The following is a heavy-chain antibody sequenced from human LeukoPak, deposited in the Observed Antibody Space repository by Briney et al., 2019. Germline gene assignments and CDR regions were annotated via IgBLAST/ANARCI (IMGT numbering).Heavy chain of an antibody. J-gene: IGHJ5*02. Sequence: PSETLSLTCTVSGGSIRSSSYYWGWIRQPPGKGLEWIGSMHYSGSTYYNPSLKSRVTISVDTSKNQFSLKLSSVTAADTAVYYCAREGPVRITFGGVIVRGRRFDPWGQGTLVTVSS. D-gene: IGHD3-16*02. CDR1: GGSIRSSSYY. V-gene: IGHV4-39*07. CDR2: MHYSGST. CDR3: AREGPVRITFGGVIVRGRRFDP.